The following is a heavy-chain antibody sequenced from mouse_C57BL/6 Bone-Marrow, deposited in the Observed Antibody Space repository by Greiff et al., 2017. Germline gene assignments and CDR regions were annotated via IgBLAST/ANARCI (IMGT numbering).Heavy chain of an antibody. CDR1: GFTFSSYG. Sequence: EVQLVESGGDLVKPGGSLKLSCAASGFTFSSYGMSWVRQTPDKRLEWVATISSGGSYTYYPDSVKGRFTISRDNAKNTLYLQMSSLKSEDTAMYYCARHEGLRRSFAYWGQGTRVTVSA. J-gene: IGHJ3*01. D-gene: IGHD2-4*01. CDR3: ARHEGLRRSFAY. V-gene: IGHV5-6*01. CDR2: ISSGGSYT.